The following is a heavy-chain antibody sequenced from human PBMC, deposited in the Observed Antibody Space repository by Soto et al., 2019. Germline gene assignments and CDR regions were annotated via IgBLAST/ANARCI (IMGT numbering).Heavy chain of an antibody. V-gene: IGHV1-58*01. Sequence: SVKVSCKASGFTFTSSAVQWVRQARGQRLEWIGRIVVGSGNTNYAQKFQERVTITRDMSTSTAYMELSSLRSEDTAVYYCAALGIVGAYDAFDIWGQGTMVTVS. J-gene: IGHJ3*02. CDR2: IVVGSGNT. CDR3: AALGIVGAYDAFDI. CDR1: GFTFTSSA. D-gene: IGHD1-26*01.